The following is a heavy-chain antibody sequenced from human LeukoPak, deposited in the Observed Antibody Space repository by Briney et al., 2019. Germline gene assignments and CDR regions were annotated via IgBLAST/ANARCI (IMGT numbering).Heavy chain of an antibody. CDR2: IYYSGST. Sequence: PSETLSLTCTVSGGSISSSSYYWGWIRQPPGKGLEWIGSIYYSGSTYYNPSLKSRVTISVDTSKNQFSLKLSSVTAADTAVYYCAGSAARHYYYGMDVWGQGTTVTVSS. J-gene: IGHJ6*02. CDR3: AGSAARHYYYGMDV. D-gene: IGHD6-6*01. CDR1: GGSISSSSYY. V-gene: IGHV4-39*01.